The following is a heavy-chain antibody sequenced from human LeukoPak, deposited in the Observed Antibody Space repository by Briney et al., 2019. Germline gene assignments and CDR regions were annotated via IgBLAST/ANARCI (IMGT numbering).Heavy chain of an antibody. Sequence: SETLSLTCTVSGGPISSYYWSWIRQPPGKGLEWIGYIYYSGSTNYNPSLKSRVTISVDTSKNQFSLKLSSVTAADTAVYYCAREGSSGYLDYWGQGTLVTVSS. CDR1: GGPISSYY. CDR2: IYYSGST. J-gene: IGHJ4*02. CDR3: AREGSSGYLDY. D-gene: IGHD3-22*01. V-gene: IGHV4-59*01.